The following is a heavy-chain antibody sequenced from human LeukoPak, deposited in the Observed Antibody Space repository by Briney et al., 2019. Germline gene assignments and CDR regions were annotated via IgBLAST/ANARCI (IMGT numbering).Heavy chain of an antibody. CDR3: ARGFYCSSTSCWSGMDV. CDR1: GGSFSGYY. CDR2: INHSGST. V-gene: IGHV4-34*01. J-gene: IGHJ6*04. Sequence: SETLSLTCAVYGGSFSGYYWSWIRQPPGKGPEWIGEINHSGSTNYNPSLKSRVTISVDTSKNQFSLKLSSVTAADTAVYYCARGFYCSSTSCWSGMDVWGKGTTVTVSS. D-gene: IGHD2-2*01.